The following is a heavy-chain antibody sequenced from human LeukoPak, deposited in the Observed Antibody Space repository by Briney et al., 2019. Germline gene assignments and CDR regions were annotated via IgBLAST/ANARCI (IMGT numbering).Heavy chain of an antibody. V-gene: IGHV1-24*01. J-gene: IGHJ4*02. CDR3: ARAPFYSSGWYGVGGYFDY. D-gene: IGHD6-19*01. CDR1: GYTLSDLS. CDR2: FDPENGGP. Sequence: ASVKVSCKVSGYTLSDLSMHWVRQAPGKGLEWMGGFDPENGGPIYAQKFQGRVTMTGDTSTDTAYMELSGLRSDDTAVYYCARAPFYSSGWYGVGGYFDYWGQGTLVTVSS.